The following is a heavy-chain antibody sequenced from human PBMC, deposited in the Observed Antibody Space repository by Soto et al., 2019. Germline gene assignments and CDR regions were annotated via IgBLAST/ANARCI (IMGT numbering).Heavy chain of an antibody. D-gene: IGHD6-6*01. J-gene: IGHJ4*02. CDR3: AGHYSRSWVYNY. CDR1: GGSITSGGYY. CDR2: IYYSGST. Sequence: KPSETLSLTCSVSGGSITSGGYYWSWIRQRPGKGLEWIGIIYYSGSTSYHPSLKSRASISLDKSKNQFSLELSSVTAADTAFYYCAGHYSRSWVYNYWGQGTLVTVSS. V-gene: IGHV4-31*03.